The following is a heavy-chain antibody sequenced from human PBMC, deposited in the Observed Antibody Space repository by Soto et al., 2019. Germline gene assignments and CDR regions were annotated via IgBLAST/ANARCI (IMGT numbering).Heavy chain of an antibody. V-gene: IGHV5-51*01. J-gene: IGHJ5*02. CDR3: ARQSVTGGSYLNWFDP. Sequence: GESLKISCKGSGYSFTSYWIGWVRQMPGKGLEWMGIIYPGDSDTRYSPSFQGQVTISADKSISTAYLQWSSLKASDTAMYYCARQSVTGGSYLNWFDPWGQGTLVTVSS. CDR2: IYPGDSDT. D-gene: IGHD1-26*01. CDR1: GYSFTSYW.